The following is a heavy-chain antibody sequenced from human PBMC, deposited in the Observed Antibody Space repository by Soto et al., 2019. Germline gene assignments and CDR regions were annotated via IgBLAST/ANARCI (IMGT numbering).Heavy chain of an antibody. CDR2: IYYSGST. CDR1: GGSISSGGYY. D-gene: IGHD6-13*01. V-gene: IGHV4-31*03. CDR3: ARVAAAPTRYFDY. J-gene: IGHJ4*02. Sequence: SETLSLTCTFSGGSISSGGYYWSWIRQHPGKGLEWIGYIYYSGSTYYNPSLKSRVTISVDTSKNQFSLKLSSVTAADTAVYYCARVAAAPTRYFDYWGQGTLVTVSS.